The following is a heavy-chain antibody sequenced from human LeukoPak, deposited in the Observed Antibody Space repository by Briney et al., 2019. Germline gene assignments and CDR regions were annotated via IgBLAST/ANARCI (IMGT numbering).Heavy chain of an antibody. CDR1: GYSISSGYY. Sequence: SETLSLTCTVSGYSISSGYYWGWIRQPPGKGLGWIGSIYHSGSSYYNPSLKSRVTISVDTSKNQFSLKLSSVTAADTAVYYCARDWYSSSDYWGQGTLVTVSS. D-gene: IGHD6-6*01. V-gene: IGHV4-38-2*02. CDR2: IYHSGSS. CDR3: ARDWYSSSDY. J-gene: IGHJ4*02.